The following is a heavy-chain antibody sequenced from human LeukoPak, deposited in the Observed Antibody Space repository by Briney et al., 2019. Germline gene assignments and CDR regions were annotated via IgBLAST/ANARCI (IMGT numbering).Heavy chain of an antibody. V-gene: IGHV3-21*06. D-gene: IGHD2-15*01. CDR1: GFTFSSYS. Sequence: PGGSLRLSCVASGFTFSSYSMNWVRQAPGKGLEWLSSISGSGNYIYYADSMKGRFTISRDNAKNALYLQMNSLRAEDTALYYCARDGRAILRCFDSWGQGTLVTVPS. CDR3: ARDGRAILRCFDS. CDR2: ISGSGNYI. J-gene: IGHJ4*02.